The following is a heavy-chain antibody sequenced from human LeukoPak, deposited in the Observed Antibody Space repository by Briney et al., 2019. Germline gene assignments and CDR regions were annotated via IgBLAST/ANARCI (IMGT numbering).Heavy chain of an antibody. V-gene: IGHV3-33*01. Sequence: GGSLRLSCAASGFTFSSYGMHWVRQAPGKGLEWVAVIWYDGSNKYYADSVKGRFTISRDNSKNTLYLQMNSLRAEDTAVYYCAGSYRYYEFDYWGQGTLVTVSS. D-gene: IGHD3-16*02. CDR3: AGSYRYYEFDY. CDR1: GFTFSSYG. J-gene: IGHJ4*02. CDR2: IWYDGSNK.